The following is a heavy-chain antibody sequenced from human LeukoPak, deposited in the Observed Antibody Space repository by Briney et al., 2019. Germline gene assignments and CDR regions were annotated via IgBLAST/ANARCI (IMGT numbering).Heavy chain of an antibody. CDR1: GYTFTSYY. CDR3: ARGGGDYPDY. J-gene: IGHJ4*02. CDR2: INPSGGST. Sequence: ASVKVSCRASGYTFTSYYMHWVRQAPGQGLEWMGIINPSGGSTSYAQKFQGRVTMTRNTSISTAYMELSSLRSEDTAVYYCARGGGDYPDYWGQGTLVTVSS. V-gene: IGHV1-46*01. D-gene: IGHD3-10*01.